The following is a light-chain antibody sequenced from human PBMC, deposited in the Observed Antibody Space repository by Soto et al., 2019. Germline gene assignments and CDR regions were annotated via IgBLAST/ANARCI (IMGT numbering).Light chain of an antibody. CDR3: QQSYSTTWT. CDR1: QRLLHSNGYNY. Sequence: MTQSPLSLPVTPGEPASISCRSSQRLLHSNGYNYLDWYQQKPGKAPKLLIDAASSLQSGVPSRFSGSGSETHFTLTISSLQPEDFATYSCQQSYSTTWTFGQGTKVDI. CDR2: AAS. V-gene: IGKV1-39*01. J-gene: IGKJ1*01.